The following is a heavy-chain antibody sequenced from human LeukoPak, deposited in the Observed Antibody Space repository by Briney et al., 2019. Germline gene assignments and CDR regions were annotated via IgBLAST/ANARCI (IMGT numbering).Heavy chain of an antibody. CDR2: ISSSSSYI. V-gene: IGHV3-21*01. J-gene: IGHJ4*02. CDR3: ARQVVVAASDY. Sequence: GGSLRLSCAASGFTFSSYSMNWVRQAPGKGLEWVSSISSSSSYIYYADSVKGRFTISRDNAKNSLYLQMSSLRAEDTAVYYCARQVVVAASDYWGQGTLVTVSS. CDR1: GFTFSSYS. D-gene: IGHD2-15*01.